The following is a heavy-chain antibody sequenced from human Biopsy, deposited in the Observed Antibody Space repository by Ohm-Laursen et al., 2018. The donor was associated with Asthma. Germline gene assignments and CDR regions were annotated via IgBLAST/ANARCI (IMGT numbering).Heavy chain of an antibody. Sequence: SLRLSCAASGFTFSSFGIHWVRQAPGKGLEWVAVISYDGSDKYYADSVKGRFTISRDNAKNSLYLQMNSLRAEDTALYHCARDRAVTGLNDAFDTWGQGTMVTVSS. D-gene: IGHD4-17*01. CDR2: ISYDGSDK. CDR3: ARDRAVTGLNDAFDT. J-gene: IGHJ3*02. V-gene: IGHV3-30*03. CDR1: GFTFSSFG.